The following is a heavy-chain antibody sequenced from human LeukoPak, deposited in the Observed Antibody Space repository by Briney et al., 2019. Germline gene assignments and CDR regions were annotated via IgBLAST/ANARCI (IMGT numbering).Heavy chain of an antibody. CDR1: GYSISSGYY. D-gene: IGHD2-2*01. CDR3: ARLSRTYLEIDY. V-gene: IGHV4-38-2*02. CDR2: IYHSGNT. Sequence: SETLSLTCSVSGYSISSGYYWGWIRQPPGKGLEWIGSIYHSGNTYHNPSLKSRVTMSVDTSKNQLSLKVISVTAADTAVYYCARLSRTYLEIDYWGQGTLVSVSS. J-gene: IGHJ4*02.